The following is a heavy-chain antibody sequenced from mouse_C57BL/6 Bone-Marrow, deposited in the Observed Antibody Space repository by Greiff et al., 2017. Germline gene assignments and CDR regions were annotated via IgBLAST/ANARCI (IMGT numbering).Heavy chain of an antibody. Sequence: QVQLQQPGAELVRPGSSLKLSCTASGFTFTSYWMHWVRQRPIQGLEWIGNIDTSDSETHYNQKFKDKATLTVDKSSSTAYMQLSSLTSEDSAVYYCASLYGGYYAPFDYWGQGTTLTVSS. CDR3: ASLYGGYYAPFDY. CDR2: IDTSDSET. J-gene: IGHJ2*01. CDR1: GFTFTSYW. V-gene: IGHV1-52*01. D-gene: IGHD2-3*01.